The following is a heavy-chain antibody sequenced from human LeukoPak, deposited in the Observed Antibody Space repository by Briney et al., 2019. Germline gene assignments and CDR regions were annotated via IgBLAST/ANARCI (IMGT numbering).Heavy chain of an antibody. D-gene: IGHD4-11*01. CDR3: ARNPLDDYTPYWYFDL. Sequence: PWASVKVACKASGYTFTSYDINWVRQAAGQGLEWMGWMNPNTGNTGYAQKFQGRVTITRNTSISTAYMELSSLRSEDTAVYYCARNPLDDYTPYWYFDLWGRGTLVTVSS. J-gene: IGHJ2*01. CDR2: MNPNTGNT. CDR1: GYTFTSYD. V-gene: IGHV1-8*03.